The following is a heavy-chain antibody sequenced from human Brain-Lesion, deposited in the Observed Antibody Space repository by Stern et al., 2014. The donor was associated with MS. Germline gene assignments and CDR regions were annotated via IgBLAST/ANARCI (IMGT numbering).Heavy chain of an antibody. CDR3: ARGRVVPGFQYYATDV. CDR2: IFNSGST. V-gene: IGHV4-61*02. J-gene: IGHJ6*02. D-gene: IGHD2-2*01. Sequence: VQLVESGPGLVKPSQTLSLSCTVSGGSISSGGYYWSWIRQPAGKGLEWIGRIFNSGSTSYNPSLKNLVPISIDTSKNQFSLRLNPRTAADTAVYYCARGRVVPGFQYYATDVWGQGTTVIVSS. CDR1: GGSISSGGYY.